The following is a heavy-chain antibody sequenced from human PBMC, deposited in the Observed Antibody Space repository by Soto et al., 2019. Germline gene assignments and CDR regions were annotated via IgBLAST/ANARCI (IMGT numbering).Heavy chain of an antibody. J-gene: IGHJ4*02. Sequence: GASVKVSCKASGGTFSSYAISWVRQAPGQGLEWMGGIIPIFGTANYAQKFQGRVTITADESTSTAYMELSSLRSEDTAVYYCATERRRDGYNYDYWGQGTLVTVSS. CDR1: GGTFSSYA. D-gene: IGHD5-12*01. CDR3: ATERRRDGYNYDY. V-gene: IGHV1-69*13. CDR2: IIPIFGTA.